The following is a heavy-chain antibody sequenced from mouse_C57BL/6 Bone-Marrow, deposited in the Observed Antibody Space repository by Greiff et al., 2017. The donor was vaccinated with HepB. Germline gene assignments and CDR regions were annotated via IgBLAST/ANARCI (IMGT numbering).Heavy chain of an antibody. CDR3: ARLLRYQPGYAMDY. CDR2: IHPNSGST. D-gene: IGHD1-1*01. Sequence: QVQLQQPGAELVKPGASVKVSCKASGYTFTSYWMHWVKQRPGQGLEWIGMIHPNSGSTNYNEKFKSKATLTVDKSSSTAYMQLSSLTSEDSAVYYCARLLRYQPGYAMDYWGQGTSVTVSS. CDR1: GYTFTSYW. V-gene: IGHV1-64*01. J-gene: IGHJ4*01.